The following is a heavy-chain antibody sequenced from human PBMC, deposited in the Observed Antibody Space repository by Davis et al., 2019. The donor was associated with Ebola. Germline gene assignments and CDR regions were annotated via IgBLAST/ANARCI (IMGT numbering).Heavy chain of an antibody. CDR2: ISSSSSYT. CDR3: AGGYSYDLYYYGMDV. D-gene: IGHD5-18*01. J-gene: IGHJ6*02. CDR1: GFTFSDYY. V-gene: IGHV3-11*06. Sequence: GGSLRLSCAASGFTFSDYYMSWIRQAPGKGPEWVSYISSSSSYTNYADSVKGRFTISRDNAKNSLYLQMNSLRAEDTAVYYCAGGYSYDLYYYGMDVWGQGTTVTVSS.